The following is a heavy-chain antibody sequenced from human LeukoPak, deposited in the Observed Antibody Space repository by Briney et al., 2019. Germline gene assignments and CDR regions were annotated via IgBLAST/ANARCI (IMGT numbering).Heavy chain of an antibody. CDR3: VRLRRSSSWYGDFDY. D-gene: IGHD6-13*01. J-gene: IGHJ4*02. CDR1: GYSFTSYW. CDR2: IYPGDSVT. V-gene: IGHV5-51*01. Sequence: GESLKISCKASGYSFTSYWIGWVRQMPGKGLEWMGIIYPGDSVTRYSPSFRGQVTISAAKSISTAYLQWSSLKASDSAIFYCVRLRRSSSWYGDFDYWGQGTLVTVSS.